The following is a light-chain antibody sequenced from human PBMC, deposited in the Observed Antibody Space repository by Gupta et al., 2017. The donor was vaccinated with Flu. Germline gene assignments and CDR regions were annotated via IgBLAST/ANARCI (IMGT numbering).Light chain of an antibody. Sequence: DIVMTQSPDSLAVSLGERATINCKSSQSGLSSSNNKNYLAWYQQKPGQPPNLLIYWASTRESGVPDRFSGSGSGTDFTLTISSLHAEDVAVYYCQQADSSPLTFGGGTKVEIK. CDR1: QSGLSSSNNKNY. CDR2: WAS. J-gene: IGKJ4*01. V-gene: IGKV4-1*01. CDR3: QQADSSPLT.